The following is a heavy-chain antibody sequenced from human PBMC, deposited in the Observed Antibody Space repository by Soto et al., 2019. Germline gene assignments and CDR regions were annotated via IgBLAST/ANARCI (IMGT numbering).Heavy chain of an antibody. CDR1: GGSISSGDYY. CDR3: ARRVVVVPAGNYYYYGMEV. V-gene: IGHV4-30-4*01. J-gene: IGHJ6*02. D-gene: IGHD2-2*01. CDR2: IYYSGST. Sequence: PSETLSLTCTVSGGSISSGDYYWSWIRQPPGKGLEWIGYIYYSGSTYYNPSLKSRVTISVDTSKNQFSLKLSSVTAADTAVYYCARRVVVVPAGNYYYYGMEVWGQGTTVTVS.